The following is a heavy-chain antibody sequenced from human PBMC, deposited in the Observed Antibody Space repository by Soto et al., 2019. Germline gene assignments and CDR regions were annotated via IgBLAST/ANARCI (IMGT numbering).Heavy chain of an antibody. CDR3: ARDLTTMIRGPFDC. D-gene: IGHD3-16*01. J-gene: IGHJ4*02. Sequence: QVQLVQSGAEVKSPGASVRVSCKASGFAFNTYGFSWLRQAPGQGLEWMGWISAYNGVTIYAQKLQGRVTMTTDTATTTASVELRSQTSDDTAVDYCARDLTTMIRGPFDCWGQGTLVTVSS. CDR2: ISAYNGVT. CDR1: GFAFNTYG. V-gene: IGHV1-18*01.